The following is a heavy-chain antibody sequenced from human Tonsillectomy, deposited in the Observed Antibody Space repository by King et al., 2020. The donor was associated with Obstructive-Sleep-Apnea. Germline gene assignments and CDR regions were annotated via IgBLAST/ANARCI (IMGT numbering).Heavy chain of an antibody. V-gene: IGHV7-4-1*02. CDR2: INTNTGXP. D-gene: IGHD2-2*01. J-gene: IGHJ4*02. Sequence: VQLVESGSELKKPGASVKVXXKAXXYXFTSXXMNXVXXAXGXGLEWXGXINTNTGXPTYAQGFTGRFVFSLDTSISTTYLQISSLKAEDTAVYYCARDPERXKYCXXTSCINYFXXXGQGXLVTVSS. CDR1: XYXFTSXX. CDR3: ARDPERXKYCXXTSCINYFXX.